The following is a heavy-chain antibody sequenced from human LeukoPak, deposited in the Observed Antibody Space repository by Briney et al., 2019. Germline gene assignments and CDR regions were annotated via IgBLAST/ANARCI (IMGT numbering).Heavy chain of an antibody. CDR3: ARFGVDYDMDV. D-gene: IGHD3-16*01. V-gene: IGHV4-59*01. CDR2: IYYTGRA. CDR1: GGSISGYY. Sequence: SETLSLTCTVSGGSISGYYWTWIRQPPGKGLEWIGQIYYTGRADYNPSLKSRITISVDTSKNQISLRLSSVTAADAAIYYCARFGVDYDMDVWGQGTTVTVSS. J-gene: IGHJ6*02.